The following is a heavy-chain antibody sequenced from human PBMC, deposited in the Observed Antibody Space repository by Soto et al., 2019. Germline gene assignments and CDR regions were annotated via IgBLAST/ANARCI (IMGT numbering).Heavy chain of an antibody. Sequence: GESLKISCKGSGYSFPSYWIGWVRQMPGKGLEWMGIIYPGDSDTRYSPSFQDQVTISADKSISTAYLQWSSLKASDTAMYYCARHLPDSYEIFGVVKGYYYGMDVWGQGTTVTVSS. CDR3: ARHLPDSYEIFGVVKGYYYGMDV. CDR2: IYPGDSDT. D-gene: IGHD3-3*01. CDR1: GYSFPSYW. V-gene: IGHV5-51*01. J-gene: IGHJ6*02.